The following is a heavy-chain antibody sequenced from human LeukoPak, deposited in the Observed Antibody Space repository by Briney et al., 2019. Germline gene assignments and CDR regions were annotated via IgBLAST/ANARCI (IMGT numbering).Heavy chain of an antibody. V-gene: IGHV1-3*01. CDR3: ARTRGSYDAFDI. D-gene: IGHD6-6*01. CDR2: INAGNGNT. Sequence: ASAKASCKASGGTFSSYAISWVRQAPGQRLEWMGWINAGNGNTKYSQKFQGRVTITRDTSASTVYMELSSLRSEDTAVYYCARTRGSYDAFDIWGQGTMVTVSS. J-gene: IGHJ3*02. CDR1: GGTFSSYA.